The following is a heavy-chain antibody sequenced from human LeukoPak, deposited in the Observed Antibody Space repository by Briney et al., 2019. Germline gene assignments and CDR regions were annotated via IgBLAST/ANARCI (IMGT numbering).Heavy chain of an antibody. J-gene: IGHJ4*02. CDR3: ATSPGYDY. CDR2: INPSGGTT. V-gene: IGHV1-46*01. Sequence: GASVKVSCKASGYTFTGYYMHWVRQAPGQGLEWMGLINPSGGTTRYAQKFQGRVTMTRDLSTSTDYMELSSLRSDDTAVYYCATSPGYDYWGQGTLVTVSS. D-gene: IGHD1-14*01. CDR1: GYTFTGYY.